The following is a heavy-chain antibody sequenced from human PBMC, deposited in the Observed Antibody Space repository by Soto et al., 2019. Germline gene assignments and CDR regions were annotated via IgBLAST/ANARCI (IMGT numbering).Heavy chain of an antibody. V-gene: IGHV4-31*03. CDR3: ASSPVTGIYYAMDV. CDR2: IYYTGST. CDR1: GGSISSGGYY. Sequence: SETLSLTCTVSGGSISSGGYYWSWIRQHPGKGLVWIGNIYYTGSTHYDPSLKSRITISLDTSKNQISLKLSSVTAADTAVYYCASSPVTGIYYAMDVWGQGTTVTVSS. J-gene: IGHJ6*02. D-gene: IGHD6-19*01.